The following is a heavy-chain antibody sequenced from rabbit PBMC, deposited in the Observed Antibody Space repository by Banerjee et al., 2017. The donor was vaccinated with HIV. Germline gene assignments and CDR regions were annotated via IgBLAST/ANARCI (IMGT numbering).Heavy chain of an antibody. J-gene: IGHJ4*01. CDR1: GFSFSNKYV. CDR3: ARSYADYFYFNL. D-gene: IGHD4-2*01. Sequence: QEQLEESGGGLVQPEGSLTLTCTASGFSFSNKYVMCWVRQAPGKGLEWIACINTSSGNTVYATWAKGRFTISKTSWTTVTLQMTSLTAADTATYFCARSYADYFYFNLWGQGTLVTVS. CDR2: INTSSGNT. V-gene: IGHV1S45*01.